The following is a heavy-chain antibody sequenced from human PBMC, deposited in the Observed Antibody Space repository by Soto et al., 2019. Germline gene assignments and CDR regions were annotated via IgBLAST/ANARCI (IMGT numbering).Heavy chain of an antibody. CDR3: ANGGYPRADYGMDG. D-gene: IGHD3-22*01. CDR2: IYYSGST. Sequence: SETLSLTCTVSGGSISSSSYYWGWIRQPPGKGLEWIGSIYYSGSTYYNPSLKSRVTISVDTSKNQFSLKLSSVTAADTAVYYCANGGYPRADYGMDGWGQGTTVTVSS. J-gene: IGHJ6*02. V-gene: IGHV4-39*01. CDR1: GGSISSSSYY.